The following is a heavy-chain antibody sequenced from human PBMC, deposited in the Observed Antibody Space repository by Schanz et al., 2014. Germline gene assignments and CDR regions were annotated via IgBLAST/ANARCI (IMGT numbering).Heavy chain of an antibody. J-gene: IGHJ4*02. D-gene: IGHD1-7*01. CDR1: GGSISNYY. V-gene: IGHV4-59*01. CDR3: ARGRGSDWNYGTLDY. CDR2: IYYSGDT. Sequence: QVQLQESGPGLVRPSETLSLTCTVSGGSISNYYWSWIRQPPGKGLEWIGYIYYSGDTNYNPSLKSRVTISVDTSKNQFSLKLNSVTPADTAVYYCARGRGSDWNYGTLDYWGQGTLVTVSS.